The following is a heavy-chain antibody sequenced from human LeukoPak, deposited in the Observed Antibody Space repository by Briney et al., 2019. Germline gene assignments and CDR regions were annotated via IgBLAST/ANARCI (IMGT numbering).Heavy chain of an antibody. D-gene: IGHD6-19*01. V-gene: IGHV3-7*01. CDR2: IKQDGSEK. CDR3: ARDLNSSGWYYYYYGMDV. J-gene: IGHJ6*02. CDR1: GFTFSSYW. Sequence: GGSLRLSCAASGFTFSSYWMSWVRQAPGKGLEWVANIKQDGSEKYYVDSVKGRFTISRDNAKNSLYLQMNSLRAEDTAVYYCARDLNSSGWYYYYYGMDVWGQGTTVTLSS.